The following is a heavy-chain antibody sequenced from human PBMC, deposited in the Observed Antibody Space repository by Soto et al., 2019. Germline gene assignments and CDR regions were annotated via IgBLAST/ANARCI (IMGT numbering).Heavy chain of an antibody. V-gene: IGHV4-59*01. D-gene: IGHD2-21*02. CDR3: ARDLWGYCGTDCYPLDV. CDR2: LYNTGST. Sequence: PSETLSLTCTVSGGSISRYYWSWIRQPPGKGLEWIGYLYNTGSTIYNPSLESRVTISVDTSKNQFSLKLNSVTAADTAVYYCARDLWGYCGTDCYPLDVWGPGTTGTVSS. CDR1: GGSISRYY. J-gene: IGHJ6*02.